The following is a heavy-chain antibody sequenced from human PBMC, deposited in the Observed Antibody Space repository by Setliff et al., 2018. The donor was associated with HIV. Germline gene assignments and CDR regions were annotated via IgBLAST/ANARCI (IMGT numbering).Heavy chain of an antibody. Sequence: ASVKVSCKASGYSFINYGISWVRQAPGQGLEWMGWISAYNGNTDYAPRFLGRVTMTTDTFTSTAYMELRSLTSDDTAVYYCARARLQGIVTAVGPRDNCLDPWGQGTRVT. J-gene: IGHJ5*02. V-gene: IGHV1-18*01. CDR3: ARARLQGIVTAVGPRDNCLDP. CDR2: ISAYNGNT. CDR1: GYSFINYG. D-gene: IGHD1-26*01.